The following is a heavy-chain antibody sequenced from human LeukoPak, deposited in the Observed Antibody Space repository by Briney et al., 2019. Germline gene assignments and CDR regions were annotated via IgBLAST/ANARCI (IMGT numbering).Heavy chain of an antibody. J-gene: IGHJ5*02. V-gene: IGHV4-39*01. CDR3: ARHPRPNCSGGSCYTEDVST. D-gene: IGHD2-15*01. CDR1: GGSISSGSYY. Sequence: SETLSLTCTVSGGSISSGSYYWGWIRQPPGKGLEWIGSIYYSGSTYYNPSLKSRVTISVDTSKNQFSLKLSSVTAADTAVYYCARHPRPNCSGGSCYTEDVSTWGQGTLVTVSS. CDR2: IYYSGST.